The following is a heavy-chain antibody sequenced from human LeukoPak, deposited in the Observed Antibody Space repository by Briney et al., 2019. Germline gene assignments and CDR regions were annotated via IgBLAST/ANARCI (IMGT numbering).Heavy chain of an antibody. J-gene: IGHJ4*02. CDR1: GFTFSSYE. CDR2: ISSSGSTI. CDR3: AKGGHDFSPFYW. D-gene: IGHD4-11*01. V-gene: IGHV3-48*03. Sequence: GGSLRLSCAASGFTFSSYEMNWVRQAPGKGLEWVSYISSSGSTIYYADSVKGRFTISRDNSKNTLFLQLNSLRAEDTAVYYCAKGGHDFSPFYWWGQGTLVTVSS.